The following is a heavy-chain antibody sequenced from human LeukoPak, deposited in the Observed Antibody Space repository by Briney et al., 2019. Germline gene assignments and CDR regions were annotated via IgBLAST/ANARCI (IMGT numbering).Heavy chain of an antibody. J-gene: IGHJ4*02. D-gene: IGHD6-13*01. CDR1: GFTFSNYG. CDR3: AKDPRRYSRTGGYFDY. CDR2: ISYDGGNK. V-gene: IGHV3-30*18. Sequence: GGSLRLSCAASGFTFSNYGMHWVRQAPGKGLEWVAFISYDGGNKYYTDSVKGRFTISRDNSKNTLYLQMNSLRPEDTAVYYCAKDPRRYSRTGGYFDYWGQGTLVTVSS.